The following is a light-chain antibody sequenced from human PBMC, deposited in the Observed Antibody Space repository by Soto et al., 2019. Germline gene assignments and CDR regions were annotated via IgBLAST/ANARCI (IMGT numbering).Light chain of an antibody. Sequence: EIGMTQSPATLSVSPGGRATLSCRSRQSVGSNLAWYQQKPGQAPRLLIYGASTRATGIPARFSGSGSETEFTLTISSLQAEDSAVYFCQQYNNWPTWTFGQGTKVDIK. CDR2: GAS. CDR1: QSVGSN. J-gene: IGKJ1*01. CDR3: QQYNNWPTWT. V-gene: IGKV3-15*01.